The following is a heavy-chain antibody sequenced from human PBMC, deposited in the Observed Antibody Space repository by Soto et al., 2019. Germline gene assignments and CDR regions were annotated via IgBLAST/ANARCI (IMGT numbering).Heavy chain of an antibody. Sequence: QVQLQQWGAGLLKPSETLSLTCAVYGGSFSGYYWSWIRQPPGKGLEWIGEINHSGSTNYNPSLKSRVTISVDTSKNQFSLKLSSVTAADTAVYYCARKPTHNYGVQVSFDYWGQGTLVTVSS. D-gene: IGHD4-17*01. CDR3: ARKPTHNYGVQVSFDY. V-gene: IGHV4-34*01. CDR1: GGSFSGYY. CDR2: INHSGST. J-gene: IGHJ4*02.